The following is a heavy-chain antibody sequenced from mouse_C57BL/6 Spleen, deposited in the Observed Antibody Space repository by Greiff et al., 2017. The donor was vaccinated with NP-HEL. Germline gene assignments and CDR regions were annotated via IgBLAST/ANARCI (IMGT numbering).Heavy chain of an antibody. CDR1: GFNIKNTY. V-gene: IGHV14-3*01. CDR3: ASALIYYDYDTAYFDY. CDR2: IDPANGNT. Sequence: EVQLQQSVAELVRPGASVKLSCTASGFNIKNTYMHWVKQRPEQGLEWIGRIDPANGNTKYAPKFQGKATITADTSSNTAYLQLSSLTSEDTAIYYCASALIYYDYDTAYFDYWGQGTTLTVSS. D-gene: IGHD2-4*01. J-gene: IGHJ2*01.